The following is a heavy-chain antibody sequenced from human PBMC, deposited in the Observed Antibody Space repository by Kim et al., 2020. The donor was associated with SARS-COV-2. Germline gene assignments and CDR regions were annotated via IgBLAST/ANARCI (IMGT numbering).Heavy chain of an antibody. V-gene: IGHV4-39*01. CDR1: GDSIGSSSYY. CDR3: ARHGGIYDYGDAHLFD. D-gene: IGHD4-17*01. CDR2: IYHSGST. J-gene: IGHJ4*01. Sequence: SETLSLTCTVSGDSIGSSSYYWGWIRQPPGQGLEWIGSIYHSGSTYYNPSLKSRVTMSVDTSKNQFSLNLSSVTAADTAVYYCARHGGIYDYGDAHLFD.